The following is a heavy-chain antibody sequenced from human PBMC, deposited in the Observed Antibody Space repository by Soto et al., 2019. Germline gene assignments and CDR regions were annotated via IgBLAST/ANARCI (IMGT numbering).Heavy chain of an antibody. CDR1: GFTFSSYA. CDR3: AKTKPIAVAGKHFDY. V-gene: IGHV3-23*01. J-gene: IGHJ4*02. D-gene: IGHD6-19*01. Sequence: GGSLRLSCAASGFTFSSYAMSWVRQAPGKGLEWVPAISGSGGSTYYADSVKGRFTISRDNSKNTLYLQMNSLRAEDTAVYYCAKTKPIAVAGKHFDYWGQGTLVTVSS. CDR2: ISGSGGST.